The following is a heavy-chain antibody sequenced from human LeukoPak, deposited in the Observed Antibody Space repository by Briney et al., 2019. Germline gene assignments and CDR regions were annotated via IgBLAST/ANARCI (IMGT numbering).Heavy chain of an antibody. Sequence: GGSLRLSCAASGFTFSSYAMSWVRQAPGKGLEWVSAISGSGGSTYYADSVKGRFTISRDDSKNTLYLQMNSLRAEDTAVYYCAKDGPYSAHTPAHHLDYWGQGTLVTVSS. CDR2: ISGSGGST. CDR1: GFTFSSYA. D-gene: IGHD2-2*01. CDR3: AKDGPYSAHTPAHHLDY. V-gene: IGHV3-23*01. J-gene: IGHJ4*02.